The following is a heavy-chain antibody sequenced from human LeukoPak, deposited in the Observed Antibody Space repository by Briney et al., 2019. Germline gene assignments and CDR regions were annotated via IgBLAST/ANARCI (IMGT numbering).Heavy chain of an antibody. J-gene: IGHJ4*02. CDR1: GGSFSGYY. Sequence: PSETLSLTCAVYGGSFSGYYWSWIRQPPGKGLEWIREINHSGSTNYNPSLKSRVTISVDTSKNQFSLKLSSVTAADTAVYYCARHYYDSSGYYYPYYFDYWGQGTLVTVSS. D-gene: IGHD3-22*01. CDR3: ARHYYDSSGYYYPYYFDY. CDR2: INHSGST. V-gene: IGHV4-34*01.